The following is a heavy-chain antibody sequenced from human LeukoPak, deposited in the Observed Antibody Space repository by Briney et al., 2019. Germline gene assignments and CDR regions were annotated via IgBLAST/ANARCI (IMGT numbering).Heavy chain of an antibody. CDR1: GFTFSSYW. J-gene: IGHJ4*02. V-gene: IGHV3-74*01. CDR2: INGDGRNI. D-gene: IGHD2-2*01. Sequence: GGSLRLSCVASGFTFSSYWMHWVRQDPRKGLVWVSRINGDGRNINYADSVKGRFTISRDNAKNTLYLQMNSLRAEDTAVYYCAREDCSSTSCSIDYWGQGTLVTVSS. CDR3: AREDCSSTSCSIDY.